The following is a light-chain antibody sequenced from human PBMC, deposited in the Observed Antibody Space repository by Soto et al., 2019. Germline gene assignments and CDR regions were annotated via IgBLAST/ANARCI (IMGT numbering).Light chain of an antibody. V-gene: IGLV2-14*01. CDR2: EVS. CDR1: ISDVGGYNY. Sequence: QSALTQPASVSGSPGQSITISCTGTISDVGGYNYVSWYQHHPGKVPKLIIYEVSHRPSGVSDRFSGSKSGNTASLTISGLQAEDGADYYCCSYTNRGTYVFGTGTKVTVL. CDR3: CSYTNRGTYV. J-gene: IGLJ1*01.